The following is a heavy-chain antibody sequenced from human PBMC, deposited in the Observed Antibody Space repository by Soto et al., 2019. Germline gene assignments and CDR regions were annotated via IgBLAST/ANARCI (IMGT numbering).Heavy chain of an antibody. Sequence: GGSLRLSCAASGFTFSSYSMNWVRQAPGKGLEWVSSISSSSSYIYYADSVKGRFTISRDNAKNSLYLQMNSLRAEDTAVYYCATEDCSGGSCYYFDYWGQGTLVTVSS. CDR2: ISSSSSYI. V-gene: IGHV3-21*01. D-gene: IGHD2-15*01. CDR3: ATEDCSGGSCYYFDY. J-gene: IGHJ4*02. CDR1: GFTFSSYS.